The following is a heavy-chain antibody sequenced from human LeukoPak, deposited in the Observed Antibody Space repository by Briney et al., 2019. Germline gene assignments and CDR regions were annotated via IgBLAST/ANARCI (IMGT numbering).Heavy chain of an antibody. CDR2: IGASGSST. CDR1: GFTFSNYA. CDR3: AKDPDGLWS. Sequence: PGGSLRLSCAASGFTFSNYAMSWVSQAPGKGLEWVSSIGASGSSTYYADSVKGRFTISRDNSKNTLYLQMNSLRAEDTAVYYCAKDPDGLWSWGQGTLVTVSS. J-gene: IGHJ5*02. V-gene: IGHV3-23*01. D-gene: IGHD1-14*01.